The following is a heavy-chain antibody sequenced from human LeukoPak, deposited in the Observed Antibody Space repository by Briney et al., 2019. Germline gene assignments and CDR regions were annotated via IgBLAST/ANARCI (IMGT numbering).Heavy chain of an antibody. Sequence: GGSLRLSCAASGFTFKDYTMNWVRQSPGKGLEWVSSMSGSGGSTYYADSVKGRFTISRDDSKNTLYLQMNSLRAEDTAVYYCARDNELYSSSSCFDYWGQGTLVTVSS. CDR1: GFTFKDYT. J-gene: IGHJ4*02. CDR2: MSGSGGST. V-gene: IGHV3-23*01. D-gene: IGHD6-6*01. CDR3: ARDNELYSSSSCFDY.